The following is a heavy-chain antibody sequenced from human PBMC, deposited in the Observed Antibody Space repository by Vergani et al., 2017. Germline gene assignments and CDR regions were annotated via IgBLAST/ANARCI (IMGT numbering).Heavy chain of an antibody. V-gene: IGHV4-31*03. D-gene: IGHD6-13*01. CDR1: GGSISSGGYY. CDR3: ARGEAAAGSDAFDI. Sequence: QVQLQESGPGLVKPSQTLSLTCTVSGGSISSGGYYWSWLRQHPGKGLEWIGYIYYSGSTDYNPSLKSRVTISVDTSKHQFSLKLSSVTAADTAVYYCARGEAAAGSDAFDIWGQGRMVTVSS. CDR2: IYYSGST. J-gene: IGHJ3*02.